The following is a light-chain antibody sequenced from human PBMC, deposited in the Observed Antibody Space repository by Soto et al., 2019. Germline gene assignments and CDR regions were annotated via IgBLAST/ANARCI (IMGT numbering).Light chain of an antibody. CDR1: SSDIGGYNY. V-gene: IGLV2-14*01. Sequence: QSALTQPASVSGSPGQSITISCTGTSSDIGGYNYVSWYQQYPGNAPKLMISDVSNRPSGISNRFSGFKSVNTAFLIIAGLQDEDEAYYFCTSYTSSSTLGVFGTGTKLTVL. CDR2: DVS. J-gene: IGLJ1*01. CDR3: TSYTSSSTLGV.